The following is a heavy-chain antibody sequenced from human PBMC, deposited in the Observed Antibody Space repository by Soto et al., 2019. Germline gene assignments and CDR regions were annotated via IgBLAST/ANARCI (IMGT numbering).Heavy chain of an antibody. CDR3: ARDYGGNSEFGY. Sequence: VKVSCKASGYTLTSYYMHWVRQAPGQGLEWMGIINPSGGSTSYAQKFQGRVTMTTDASTSTAYMELSSLRSEDTAVYYCARDYGGNSEFGYWGQGTLVTVSS. V-gene: IGHV1-46*01. CDR2: INPSGGST. D-gene: IGHD4-17*01. CDR1: GYTLTSYY. J-gene: IGHJ4*02.